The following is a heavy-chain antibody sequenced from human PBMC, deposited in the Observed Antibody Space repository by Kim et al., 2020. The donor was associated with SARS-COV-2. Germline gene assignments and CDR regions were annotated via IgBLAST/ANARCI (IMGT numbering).Heavy chain of an antibody. Sequence: SETLSLTCTVSGGSISSSCYCWGWIRQPPGKGLEWIGSIYYSGSTYYNPSLKGRGTISVDTSKNQFSLKLRSVTAADTAVYYGARRDITSWFGGSLGGHFDYWGQGTLVTVSS. D-gene: IGHD3-10*01. CDR3: ARRDITSWFGGSLGGHFDY. CDR2: IYYSGST. J-gene: IGHJ4*02. CDR1: GGSISSSCYC. V-gene: IGHV4-39*01.